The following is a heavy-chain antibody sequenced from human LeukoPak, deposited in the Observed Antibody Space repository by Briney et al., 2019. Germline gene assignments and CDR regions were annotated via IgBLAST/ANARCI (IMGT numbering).Heavy chain of an antibody. J-gene: IGHJ5*02. CDR3: ARRNAAYGPFDP. V-gene: IGHV3-23*01. CDR1: GFTFSSYA. CDR2: IGGSDGAT. Sequence: GGSLRLSCAASGFTFSSYAMNWVRQAPGKGLEWVSIIGGSDGATYYADSVKGRFTISRDNFQNTLYLQMNSLRAEDTAVYYCARRNAAYGPFDPWGQGTLVTVSS. D-gene: IGHD3-10*01.